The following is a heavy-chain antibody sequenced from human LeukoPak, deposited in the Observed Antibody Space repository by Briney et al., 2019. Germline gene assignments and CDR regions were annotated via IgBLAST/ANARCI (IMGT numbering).Heavy chain of an antibody. D-gene: IGHD4-11*01. CDR3: ARYKLTTVIYYYMDV. V-gene: IGHV3-66*02. CDR2: IYSGGST. J-gene: IGHJ6*03. CDR1: GFTVSSNY. Sequence: GGSLRLSCAASGFTVSSNYMSWVRQAPGKGLEWVSVIYSGGSTYYADSVKGRFTISRDNSKNTLYLQVNSLRAEDTAVYYCARYKLTTVIYYYMDVWGKGTTVTVSS.